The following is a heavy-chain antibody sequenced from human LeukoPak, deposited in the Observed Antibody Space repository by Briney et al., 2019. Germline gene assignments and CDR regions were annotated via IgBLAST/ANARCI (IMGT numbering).Heavy chain of an antibody. D-gene: IGHD5-24*01. Sequence: PSETLSLICAVYGGSFSVYYWNWIRQPPGKGLEWIAEIDHSGSTKYNPSLKSRVTISVDTSKSQFFLNLNSVTAADTAVYYCVQAIINPTTNYWGQGTLVTVSS. CDR1: GGSFSVYY. V-gene: IGHV4-34*01. CDR2: IDHSGST. CDR3: VQAIINPTTNY. J-gene: IGHJ4*02.